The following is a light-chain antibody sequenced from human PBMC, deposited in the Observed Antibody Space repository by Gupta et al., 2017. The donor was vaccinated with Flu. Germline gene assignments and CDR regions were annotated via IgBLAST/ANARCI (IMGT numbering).Light chain of an antibody. CDR1: QSVSSN. J-gene: IGKJ1*01. V-gene: IGKV3-15*01. CDR2: GAS. CDR3: QQYNNWPPGWT. Sequence: ELVMTQSPAPLSVSPGERATLSCRASQSVSSNLAWYQQKPGQAPRLLIYGASTRATGIPARFSGSGSGTEFTLTISSLQSEDFAVYYCQQYNNWPPGWTFGQGTKVEIK.